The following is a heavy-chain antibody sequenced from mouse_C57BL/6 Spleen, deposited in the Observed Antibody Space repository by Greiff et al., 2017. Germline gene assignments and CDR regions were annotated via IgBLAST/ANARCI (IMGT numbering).Heavy chain of an antibody. CDR3: ARWQGRRYFDV. CDR2: IHPNSGST. CDR1: GYTFTSYW. D-gene: IGHD3-3*01. Sequence: VQLQQPGAELVKPGASVKLSCKASGYTFTSYWMHWVKQRPGQGLEWIGMIHPNSGSTNYNEKFKSKATLTVDKSSSTAYMQLSSLTSEDSAVYYCARWQGRRYFDVWGTGTTVTVSS. J-gene: IGHJ1*03. V-gene: IGHV1-64*01.